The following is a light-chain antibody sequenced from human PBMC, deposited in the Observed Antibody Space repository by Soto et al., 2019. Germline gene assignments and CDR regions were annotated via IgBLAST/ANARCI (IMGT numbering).Light chain of an antibody. Sequence: EIVLTQSPAPLSVSPGERATLSCRASQSVSNNLAWYQQKPGQAPRLLIYRVSTRATGIPARFSGSESGTEFTLTISSLQSEDFAVYYCQQHNNWPLTFGGGTKVEIK. V-gene: IGKV3-15*01. CDR2: RVS. J-gene: IGKJ4*01. CDR1: QSVSNN. CDR3: QQHNNWPLT.